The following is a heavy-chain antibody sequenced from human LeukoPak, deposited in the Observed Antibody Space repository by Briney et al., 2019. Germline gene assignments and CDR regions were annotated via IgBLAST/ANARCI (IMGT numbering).Heavy chain of an antibody. V-gene: IGHV5-51*01. CDR1: GYTFTNYW. CDR2: IYPGDSDT. J-gene: IGHJ4*02. D-gene: IGHD3-22*01. CDR3: ARRGGSAYYYVFDY. Sequence: GESLKISCKSSGYTFTNYWIGWVRQMPGKGLEWMGMIYPGDSDTRYSPSFQGQVTISADKSISTAYLQWSSLKASDTAMYYCARRGGSAYYYVFDYWGQGALVTVSS.